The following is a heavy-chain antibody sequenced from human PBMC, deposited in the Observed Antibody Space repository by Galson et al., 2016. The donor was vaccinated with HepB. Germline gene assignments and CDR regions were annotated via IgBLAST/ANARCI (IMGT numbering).Heavy chain of an antibody. CDR2: IVAYDDTT. Sequence: SLRLSCAAAGFDFRNFAMGWVRQAPGKGLEWVASIVAYDDTTYYADSVKGRFTISRVNSKNTLSLQMNSLRAEDTAMYYCATHPDTFDYWGQGTLVAVSS. D-gene: IGHD5-18*01. CDR3: ATHPDTFDY. J-gene: IGHJ4*02. V-gene: IGHV3-23*01. CDR1: GFDFRNFA.